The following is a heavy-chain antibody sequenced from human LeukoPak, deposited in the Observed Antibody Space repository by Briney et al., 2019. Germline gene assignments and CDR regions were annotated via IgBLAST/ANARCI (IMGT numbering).Heavy chain of an antibody. V-gene: IGHV3-21*01. CDR3: ARDTGGYCSSTSCYAGYYYGMDV. CDR1: GFTFSSYS. J-gene: IGHJ6*02. Sequence: GGSLRLSCAASGFTFSSYSMNWVRQAPGKGLEWVSSISNSSSYIYYADSVKGRFTISRDNAKNSLYLQMNSPRAEDTAVYYCARDTGGYCSSTSCYAGYYYGMDVWGQGTTVTVSS. D-gene: IGHD2-2*01. CDR2: ISNSSSYI.